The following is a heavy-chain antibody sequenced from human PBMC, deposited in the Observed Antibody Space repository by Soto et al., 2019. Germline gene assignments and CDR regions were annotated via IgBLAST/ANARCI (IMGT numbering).Heavy chain of an antibody. CDR2: INHSGST. D-gene: IGHD3-22*01. V-gene: IGHV4-34*01. Sequence: SETLSLTCAVYGGSFSGYYWTWIRQPPGKGLEWIGEINHSGSTNYNPSLKSRVTISVDTSKNQFSLKLSSVTAADKAVYYCDRRTRGYYPRWGQGTLVTVSS. CDR1: GGSFSGYY. CDR3: DRRTRGYYPR. J-gene: IGHJ4*02.